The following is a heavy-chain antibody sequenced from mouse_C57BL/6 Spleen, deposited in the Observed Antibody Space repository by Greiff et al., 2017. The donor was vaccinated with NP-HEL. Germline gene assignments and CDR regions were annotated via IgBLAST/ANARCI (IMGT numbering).Heavy chain of an antibody. CDR2: ISSGSSTI. V-gene: IGHV5-17*01. CDR3: ARGGYGSFDY. Sequence: EVMLVESGGGLVKPGGSLKLSCAASGFTFSDYGMHWVRPAPEKGLEWVAYISSGSSTIYYAATVKGRFTISRDNAKNTLFLQMTSLRAEDTAMYDCARGGYGSFDYWGQGTTLTVSS. J-gene: IGHJ2*01. CDR1: GFTFSDYG. D-gene: IGHD1-1*01.